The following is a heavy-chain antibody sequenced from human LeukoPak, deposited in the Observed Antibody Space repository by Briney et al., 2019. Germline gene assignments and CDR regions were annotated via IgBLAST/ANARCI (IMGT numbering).Heavy chain of an antibody. CDR3: ATYRQVLLPFES. J-gene: IGHJ4*02. D-gene: IGHD2-8*02. V-gene: IGHV3-23*01. Sequence: PGGSLRLSCATSGFTFSTFAMIWVRQPPGKGLEWVSSIFPSGGEIHYAVSVRGRFTISRDNSKSTLSLQMNSLRAEDTAIYYCATYRQVLLPFESWGQGTLVTVSS. CDR1: GFTFSTFA. CDR2: IFPSGGEI.